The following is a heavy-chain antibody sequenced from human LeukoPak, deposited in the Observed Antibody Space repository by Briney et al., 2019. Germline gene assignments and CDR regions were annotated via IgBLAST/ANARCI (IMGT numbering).Heavy chain of an antibody. Sequence: QPGGSLRLSCAASGFTFSSYAMSWVRQAPGKGLEWVSAISGSGGSTYYADSVKGRLTISRDNSKNTLYLQMNSLRAEDTAVYYCAKVNGGDSSGPNLDYWGQGTLVTVSS. CDR1: GFTFSSYA. V-gene: IGHV3-23*01. J-gene: IGHJ4*02. CDR2: ISGSGGST. CDR3: AKVNGGDSSGPNLDY. D-gene: IGHD3-22*01.